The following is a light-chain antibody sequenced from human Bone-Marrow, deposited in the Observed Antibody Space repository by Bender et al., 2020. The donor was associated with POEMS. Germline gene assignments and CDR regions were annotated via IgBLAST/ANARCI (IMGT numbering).Light chain of an antibody. CDR2: YDD. J-gene: IGLJ2*01. CDR1: SSNIGNHG. CDR3: TSYTSTNTSPMT. V-gene: IGLV1-36*01. Sequence: QSVVTQPPSLSEAPRQRVTISCSGSSSNIGNHGVNWYQQLPGEAPKLLIYYDDLLTPGVSDRFSGSKSGNTASLTISGIQAEDEADFYCTSYTSTNTSPMTFGGGTRLTIL.